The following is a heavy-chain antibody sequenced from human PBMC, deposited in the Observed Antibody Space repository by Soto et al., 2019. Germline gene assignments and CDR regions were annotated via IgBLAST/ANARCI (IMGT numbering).Heavy chain of an antibody. CDR1: GFSFSSYT. V-gene: IGHV3-23*01. CDR3: AKARDQQWVRLPFDY. D-gene: IGHD6-19*01. Sequence: EVQLLESGGGLVQPGGSLRLSCVGSGFSFSSYTMTWVRQAPGKGLEWVSSFSATSENTYYADSVRGRFTISRDNSKNSLLLQMNSLTAEDTSMYYCAKARDQQWVRLPFDYWGQGILVIVSS. CDR2: FSATSENT. J-gene: IGHJ4*02.